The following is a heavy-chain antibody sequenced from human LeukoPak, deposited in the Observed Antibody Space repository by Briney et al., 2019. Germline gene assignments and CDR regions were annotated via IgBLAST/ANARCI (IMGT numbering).Heavy chain of an antibody. CDR3: AKGRPEYYYDSSGYYGLDY. J-gene: IGHJ4*02. CDR2: ISGSGGST. CDR1: GFTFSSYA. D-gene: IGHD3-22*01. V-gene: IGHV3-23*01. Sequence: GGSLRLSCAASGFTFSSYAMSWVRQAPGKGLEWVPAISGSGGSTYYADSVKGRFTISRDNSKNTLYLQMNSLRAEDTAVYYCAKGRPEYYYDSSGYYGLDYWGQGTLVTVSS.